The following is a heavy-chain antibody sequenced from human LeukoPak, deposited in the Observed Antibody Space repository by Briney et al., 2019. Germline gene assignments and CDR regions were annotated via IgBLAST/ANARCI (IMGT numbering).Heavy chain of an antibody. CDR1: GFTFSTYT. Sequence: GGSLRLSCAASGFTFSTYTIHWVRQAPGKGLEWVSSISSSANYIYYAVSVKGRFTISGDNAKNSLYLQMNSLRAEDTAVYYCARRTDSSGYPFDYWGQGTLVTVSS. CDR2: ISSSANYI. V-gene: IGHV3-21*06. D-gene: IGHD3-22*01. CDR3: ARRTDSSGYPFDY. J-gene: IGHJ4*02.